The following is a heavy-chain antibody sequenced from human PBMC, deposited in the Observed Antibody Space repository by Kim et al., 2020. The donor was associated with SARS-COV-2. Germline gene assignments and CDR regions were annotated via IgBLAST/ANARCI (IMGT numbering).Heavy chain of an antibody. Sequence: SVKVSCKASGGTFSSYAISWVRQAPGQGLEWMGGIIPIFGTANYAQKFQGRVTITADESTSTAYMELSSLRSEDTAVYYCARGGSALGWDFDYWGQGTLVTVSS. CDR2: IIPIFGTA. J-gene: IGHJ4*02. CDR3: ARGGSALGWDFDY. CDR1: GGTFSSYA. D-gene: IGHD1-26*01. V-gene: IGHV1-69*13.